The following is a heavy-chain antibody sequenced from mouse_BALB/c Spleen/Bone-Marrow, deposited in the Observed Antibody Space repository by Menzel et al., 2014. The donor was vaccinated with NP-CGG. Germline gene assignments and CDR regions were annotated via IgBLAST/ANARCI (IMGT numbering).Heavy chain of an antibody. V-gene: IGHV1-7*01. CDR2: INPSTGYT. D-gene: IGHD1-1*01. Sequence: VQLQQSGAELAKPGASVKMSCKASGYTFTSYWMHWVKQRPGQGLEWIGYINPSTGYTEYNQKFKDKATLTADKSSSTAYMQLSSLPSEDSAVYYCARGYYGSSLVYWGQGTLVTVSA. CDR3: ARGYYGSSLVY. J-gene: IGHJ3*01. CDR1: GYTFTSYW.